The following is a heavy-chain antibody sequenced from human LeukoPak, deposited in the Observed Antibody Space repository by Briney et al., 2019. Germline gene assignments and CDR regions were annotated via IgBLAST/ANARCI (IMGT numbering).Heavy chain of an antibody. CDR2: INHSGYT. Sequence: SETLSLTCAVSGVSFDDYYWSWVRQTPGKGLEWIGEINHSGYTNDNPSLKSRVTLSIDTSRKQFSLNLRSVAVADAGTYYCTRMTTGHDYWGQGTLVTVSS. J-gene: IGHJ4*02. CDR1: GVSFDDYY. V-gene: IGHV4-34*01. D-gene: IGHD4-17*01. CDR3: TRMTTGHDY.